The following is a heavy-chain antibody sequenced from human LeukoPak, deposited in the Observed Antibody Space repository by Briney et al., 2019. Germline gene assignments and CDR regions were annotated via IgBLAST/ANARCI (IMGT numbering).Heavy chain of an antibody. CDR2: IYYSGST. D-gene: IGHD4/OR15-4a*01. V-gene: IGHV4-59*01. J-gene: IGHJ5*02. CDR1: GGSISSYY. CDR3: ASLSSVLGADA. Sequence: SETLSLTCTVSGGSISSYYWSWIRQPPGKGLEWIGYIYYSGSTNYNPSLKGRVTISVDTSKNQFSLKLSSVTAADTAVYYCASLSSVLGADAWGQGTLVTVSS.